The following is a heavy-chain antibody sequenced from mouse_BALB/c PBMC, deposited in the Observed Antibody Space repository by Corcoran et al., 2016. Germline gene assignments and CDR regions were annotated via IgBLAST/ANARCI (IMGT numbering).Heavy chain of an antibody. D-gene: IGHD2-3*01. CDR1: GYTFTDYS. CDR3: ARCMIKAWFAY. CDR2: INTETGEP. J-gene: IGHJ3*01. Sequence: QIQLVQSGPELKKPGETVKISCKASGYTFTDYSMHWVKQAPGKGLKWMGWINTETGEPTYADDFKGRFAFSLETSASTAYLQINNLKKEDTATYFCARCMIKAWFAYWGQGTLVTVSA. V-gene: IGHV9-2-1*01.